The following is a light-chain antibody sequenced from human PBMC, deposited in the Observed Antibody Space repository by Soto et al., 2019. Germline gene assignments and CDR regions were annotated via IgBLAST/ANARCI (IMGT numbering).Light chain of an antibody. J-gene: IGKJ1*01. Sequence: DIQMTQSPSSLSASVGDRVTITCRASQNIDNFLNWYQQKPGKAPKLLITAASTLQSGVPSRFGGSGSGTEFTLTINVLQPEDFAAYHCQQCFHAPPFGQGTWVEI. CDR1: QNIDNF. V-gene: IGKV1-39*01. CDR2: AAS. CDR3: QQCFHAPP.